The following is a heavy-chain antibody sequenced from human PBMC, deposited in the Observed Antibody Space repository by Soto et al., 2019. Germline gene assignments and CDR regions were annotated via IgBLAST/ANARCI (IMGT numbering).Heavy chain of an antibody. V-gene: IGHV1-69*13. CDR1: GGTFSSYA. D-gene: IGHD6-6*01. CDR3: ASGESSSSYDYYYGMDV. CDR2: IIPIFGTA. Sequence: SVKVSCKASGGTFSSYAISWVRQAPGQGLEWMGGIIPIFGTANYAQKFQGRVTITADESTSTAYMELSSLRSEDTAVYYCASGESSSSYDYYYGMDVWGQGTTVTVSS. J-gene: IGHJ6*02.